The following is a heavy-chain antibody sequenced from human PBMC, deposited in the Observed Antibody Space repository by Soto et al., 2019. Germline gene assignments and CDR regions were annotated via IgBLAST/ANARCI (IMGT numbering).Heavy chain of an antibody. J-gene: IGHJ5*02. Sequence: SVKVSCKASGYTFNAYYINWMRQAPGQGLEWVGWVNPNSGGTHYAQKFQGRVTMTRDTSISTAYMEVSRLTSDDTAVYYCARVVADYYDRSGYYFDPWGQGTLVTVS. CDR2: VNPNSGGT. D-gene: IGHD3-22*01. CDR1: GYTFNAYY. CDR3: ARVVADYYDRSGYYFDP. V-gene: IGHV1-2*02.